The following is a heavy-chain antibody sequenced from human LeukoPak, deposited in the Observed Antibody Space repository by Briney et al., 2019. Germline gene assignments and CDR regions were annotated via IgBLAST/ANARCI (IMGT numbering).Heavy chain of an antibody. Sequence: PGGSLRLSCAASGFTFSSYAMSWVRQAPGKGLEWVSAISGSGGSTYYADSVKGRFTISRDNSKNTLYLQMNSLRAEDTAVYYCAKETLPFYDSSGYSDYWGQGTLVTVSP. CDR1: GFTFSSYA. CDR2: ISGSGGST. J-gene: IGHJ4*02. V-gene: IGHV3-23*01. CDR3: AKETLPFYDSSGYSDY. D-gene: IGHD3-22*01.